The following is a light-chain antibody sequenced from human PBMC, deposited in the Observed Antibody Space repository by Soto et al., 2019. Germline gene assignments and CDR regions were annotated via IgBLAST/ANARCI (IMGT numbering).Light chain of an antibody. CDR2: EVS. Sequence: QSVLTQPASVSGSPGQSITISCTGTSSDVGGHNYVSWYQEHPGKAPKLMIYEVSNRLSGVSNRFSGSKSGNTASLTISGLQAEDEADYYCSSYTTSSTRVFGGGTKLTVL. V-gene: IGLV2-14*01. CDR3: SSYTTSSTRV. J-gene: IGLJ3*02. CDR1: SSDVGGHNY.